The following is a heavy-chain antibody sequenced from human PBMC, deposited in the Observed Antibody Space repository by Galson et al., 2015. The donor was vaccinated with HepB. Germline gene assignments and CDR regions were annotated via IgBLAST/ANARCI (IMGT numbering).Heavy chain of an antibody. Sequence: SLRLSCAASGFTFSSYAMSWVRQAPGKGLEWVSAISGSGGSTYYADSVKGRFTISRDNSKNTLYLQMNSLRAEDTAVYYCAKDPLLSPNSYGYNYFDYWGQGTLVTVSS. J-gene: IGHJ4*02. V-gene: IGHV3-23*01. CDR1: GFTFSSYA. CDR3: AKDPLLSPNSYGYNYFDY. D-gene: IGHD5-18*01. CDR2: ISGSGGST.